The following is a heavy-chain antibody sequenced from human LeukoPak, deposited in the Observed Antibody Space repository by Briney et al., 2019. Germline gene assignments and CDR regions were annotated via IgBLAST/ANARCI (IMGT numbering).Heavy chain of an antibody. Sequence: PWRSLRLSCAASGFTFSSYGMHWVSQAPGKGLEWVSSISGSGGSTYYGDSVKGRFTISRDNSKNTLFLQMSRLRAEDTAVYYCAKHEGSSGSYCHFHYWGQGTLVTVSS. V-gene: IGHV3-23*01. CDR1: GFTFSSYG. CDR2: ISGSGGST. D-gene: IGHD3-10*01. J-gene: IGHJ4*02. CDR3: AKHEGSSGSYCHFHY.